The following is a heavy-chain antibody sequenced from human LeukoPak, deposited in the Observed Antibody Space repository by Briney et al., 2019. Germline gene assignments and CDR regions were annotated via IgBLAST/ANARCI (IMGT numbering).Heavy chain of an antibody. CDR1: GGSVSSGSYY. D-gene: IGHD6-13*01. CDR3: ARDRSSSSWYPRAFDI. Sequence: SETLSLTCTVSGGSVSSGSYYWSWIRQPPGKGLEWIGYIYYSGSTNYNPSLKSRVTISVDTSKNQFSLKLSSVTAADTAGYYCARDRSSSSWYPRAFDIWGQGTMVTVSS. V-gene: IGHV4-61*01. J-gene: IGHJ3*02. CDR2: IYYSGST.